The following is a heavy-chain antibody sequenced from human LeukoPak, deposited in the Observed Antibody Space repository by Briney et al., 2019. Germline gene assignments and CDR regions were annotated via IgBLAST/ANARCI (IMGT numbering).Heavy chain of an antibody. CDR3: AKERGGDCNFDY. Sequence: GGSLRLSCAASGFTLSGYGMHWVRQAPGKGLEWVAVIPYDGSNKYYADTVKGRFTISRDNSKNTLYLQMNSLRAEDTAVYYCAKERGGDCNFDYWGQGTLVTVSS. D-gene: IGHD2-21*02. CDR1: GFTLSGYG. V-gene: IGHV3-30*02. CDR2: IPYDGSNK. J-gene: IGHJ4*02.